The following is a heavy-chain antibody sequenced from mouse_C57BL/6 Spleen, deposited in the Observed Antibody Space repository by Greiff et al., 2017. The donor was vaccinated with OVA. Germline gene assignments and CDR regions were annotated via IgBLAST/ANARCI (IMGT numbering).Heavy chain of an antibody. CDR3: ARSPNWDVRAMDY. J-gene: IGHJ4*01. D-gene: IGHD4-1*01. CDR2: IDPSDSYT. CDR1: GYTFTSYW. Sequence: VQLQQSGAELVMPGASVKLSCKASGYTFTSYWMHWVKQRPGQGLEWIGEIDPSDSYTNYNQKLKGKSTLTVDKSSSTAYMQLSSLTYEDSAVYYCARSPNWDVRAMDYWGQGTSVTVSS. V-gene: IGHV1-69*01.